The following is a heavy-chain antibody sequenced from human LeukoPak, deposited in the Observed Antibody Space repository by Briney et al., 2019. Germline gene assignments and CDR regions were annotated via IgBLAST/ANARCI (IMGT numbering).Heavy chain of an antibody. J-gene: IGHJ3*02. CDR2: INHSGST. D-gene: IGHD2-2*02. V-gene: IGHV4-34*01. Sequence: PSETLSLTCAVYGGSFSGYYWSWLRQPPGKGLEWIGEINHSGSTNYNPSLKSRVTISVDTSKNQFSLKLSSVTAADTAVYYCARAGYCSSTSCYSAFDIWGQGTMVTVSS. CDR3: ARAGYCSSTSCYSAFDI. CDR1: GGSFSGYY.